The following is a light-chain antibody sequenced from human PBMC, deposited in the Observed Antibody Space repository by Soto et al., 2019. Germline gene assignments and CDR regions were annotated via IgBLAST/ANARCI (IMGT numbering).Light chain of an antibody. CDR3: QQYGSSPRGT. J-gene: IGKJ1*01. CDR1: QSVSSSY. CDR2: GAS. V-gene: IGKV3-20*01. Sequence: EVVLTQSPGTLSLSPGERATLSCRASQSVSSSYLACYQQKPGQAPRLLIYGASSRSTGIPDRFSGSGAGTDFTLTISRLEPEDFAVYYCQQYGSSPRGTFGQGTKVDI.